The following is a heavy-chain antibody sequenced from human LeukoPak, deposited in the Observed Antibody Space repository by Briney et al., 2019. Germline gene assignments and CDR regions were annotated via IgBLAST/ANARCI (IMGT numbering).Heavy chain of an antibody. Sequence: GGSLRLSCAASGFTFSSYAMSWVRQAPGKGLEWVSAISGSGGSTYYADSVKGRFTISRDNAKNPLYLQMNSLRAEDTAVYYCARVQRGYFDYWGQGTLVTVSS. CDR3: ARVQRGYFDY. CDR2: ISGSGGST. CDR1: GFTFSSYA. V-gene: IGHV3-23*01. J-gene: IGHJ4*02. D-gene: IGHD5-18*01.